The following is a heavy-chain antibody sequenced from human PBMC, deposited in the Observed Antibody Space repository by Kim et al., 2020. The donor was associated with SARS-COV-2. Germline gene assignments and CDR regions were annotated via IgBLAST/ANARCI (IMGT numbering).Heavy chain of an antibody. CDR1: GGSISSSSYY. CDR3: ASRAYGDYGDYYYYYGMDV. CDR2: IYYSGST. V-gene: IGHV4-39*01. J-gene: IGHJ6*02. Sequence: SETLSLTCTVSGGSISSSSYYWGWIRQPPGKGLEWIGSIYYSGSTYYNPSLKSRVTISVDTSKNQFSLKLSSVTAADTAVYYCASRAYGDYGDYYYYYGMDVWGQGTTVTVSS. D-gene: IGHD4-17*01.